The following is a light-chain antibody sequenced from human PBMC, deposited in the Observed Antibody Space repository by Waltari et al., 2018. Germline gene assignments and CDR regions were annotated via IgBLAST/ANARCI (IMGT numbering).Light chain of an antibody. Sequence: QLVLTQSPSASASLGASVKLTCTLSSGHSSNALAWHQQQPEKGPRYLMKVNSDGSHSKGDEIPDRFSGSSSGAERYLTISSLQSEDEADYYCQTGGHGTWVFGGGTKLTVL. CDR2: VNSDGSH. CDR1: SGHSSNA. V-gene: IGLV4-69*01. J-gene: IGLJ3*02. CDR3: QTGGHGTWV.